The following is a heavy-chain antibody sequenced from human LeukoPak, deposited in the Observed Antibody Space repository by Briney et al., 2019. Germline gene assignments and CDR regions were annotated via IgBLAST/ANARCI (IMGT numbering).Heavy chain of an antibody. CDR3: ARDRCSSTSCYLAYYYYGMDV. CDR1: GVSISSGSYY. J-gene: IGHJ6*02. V-gene: IGHV4-61*02. D-gene: IGHD2-2*01. Sequence: SQTLSLTCTVSGVSISSGSYYWSWIRQPAGKGLEWIGRIYTSGSTNYNPSLKSRVTISVDTSKNQFSLKLSSVTAADTAVYYCARDRCSSTSCYLAYYYYGMDVWGQGTTVTVSS. CDR2: IYTSGST.